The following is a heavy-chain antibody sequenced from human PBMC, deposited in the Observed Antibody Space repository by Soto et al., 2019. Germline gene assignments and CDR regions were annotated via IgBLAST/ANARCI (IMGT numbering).Heavy chain of an antibody. D-gene: IGHD4-17*01. CDR3: ASGVEVTVTTRGDY. CDR2: IWYDGSNK. Sequence: QVQLVESGGGVVQPGRSLRLSCAASGFTFSSYGMHWVRQAPGKGLEWVAVIWYDGSNKYYADSVKGRFTISRDNSKNTLYLEMNSLRAEDTAVYYCASGVEVTVTTRGDYWGQGTLVTGSS. V-gene: IGHV3-33*01. CDR1: GFTFSSYG. J-gene: IGHJ4*02.